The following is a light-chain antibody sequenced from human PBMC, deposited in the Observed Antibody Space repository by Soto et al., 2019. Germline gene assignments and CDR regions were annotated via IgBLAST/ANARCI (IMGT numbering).Light chain of an antibody. CDR1: QSVSSN. Sequence: EIVMTQSPATLSVSPGERATLSCRASQSVSSNLAWYQQKPGQAPRLLIYDASNRATGIPARFSGSGSGTDFTLTISSLEPEDFAVYYCQQRSNWPPITFGQGTDWRL. CDR2: DAS. J-gene: IGKJ5*01. CDR3: QQRSNWPPIT. V-gene: IGKV3-11*01.